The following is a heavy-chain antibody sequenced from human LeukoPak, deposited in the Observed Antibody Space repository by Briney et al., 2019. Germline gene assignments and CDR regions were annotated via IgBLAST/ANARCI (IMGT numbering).Heavy chain of an antibody. J-gene: IGHJ5*02. CDR2: ISSSSSYI. D-gene: IGHD3-22*01. V-gene: IGHV3-21*01. Sequence: GGSLRLSCAASGFTFSSYSMNWVRQAPGKGLGWVSSISSSSSYIYYADSVKGRFTISRDNAKNSLYLQMNSLRAEDTAVYYCARDRGYYDSSGYLTWGQGTLVTVSS. CDR3: ARDRGYYDSSGYLT. CDR1: GFTFSSYS.